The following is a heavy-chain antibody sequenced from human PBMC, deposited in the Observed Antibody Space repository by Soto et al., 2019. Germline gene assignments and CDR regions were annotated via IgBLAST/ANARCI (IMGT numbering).Heavy chain of an antibody. CDR1: GFTFSSYA. J-gene: IGHJ5*02. CDR2: ISGSGGST. D-gene: IGHD3-3*01. CDR3: AKLAGDYDFWSGYSHNWFDP. Sequence: GGSLRLSCAASGFTFSSYAMSWVRQAPGKGLEWVSAISGSGGSTYYADSVKGRFTISRDNSKNTLYLQMNSLRAEDTAVYYCAKLAGDYDFWSGYSHNWFDPWGQGTLVTVSS. V-gene: IGHV3-23*01.